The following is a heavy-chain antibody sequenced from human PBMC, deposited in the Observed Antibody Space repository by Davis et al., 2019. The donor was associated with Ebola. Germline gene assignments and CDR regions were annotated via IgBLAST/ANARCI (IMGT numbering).Heavy chain of an antibody. CDR2: INHSGST. V-gene: IGHV4-34*01. Sequence: MPSETLSLTCAVYGGSFSGYYWSWIRQPPGKGLEWIGEINHSGSTNYNPSLKSRVTISVDTSKNQFSLKLSSVTAADTAVYYCARGDDFWSGYFTPFDYWGQGTLVTVSS. D-gene: IGHD3-3*01. CDR3: ARGDDFWSGYFTPFDY. CDR1: GGSFSGYY. J-gene: IGHJ4*02.